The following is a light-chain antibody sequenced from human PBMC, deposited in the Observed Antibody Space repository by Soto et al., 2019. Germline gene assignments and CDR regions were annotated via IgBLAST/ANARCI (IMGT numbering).Light chain of an antibody. CDR2: GAS. CDR1: QSVDSSY. Sequence: IVFTQSPRTLSLSPGERAPLSCRASQSVDSSYLAWYQQKPGQAPRLLIYGASNRATGIPDRFSGSGSGTDFTLTISRLEPENFAVYYCQQYGNSPTWTFAQGTKVDI. J-gene: IGKJ1*01. V-gene: IGKV3-20*01. CDR3: QQYGNSPTWT.